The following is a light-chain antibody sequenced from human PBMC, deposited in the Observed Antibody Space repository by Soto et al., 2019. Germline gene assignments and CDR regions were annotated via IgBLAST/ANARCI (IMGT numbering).Light chain of an antibody. V-gene: IGKV1-5*03. Sequence: DIQMTQSPSTLSASVGDRVTITCRARQSISSWLAWYQQKPGQAPKLLVYKAATLQSGVPSRFTGSGSGTEFTLTISSLQPDDSATYYCQQYKDNWTFGQGTKVEIK. CDR2: KAA. J-gene: IGKJ1*01. CDR3: QQYKDNWT. CDR1: QSISSW.